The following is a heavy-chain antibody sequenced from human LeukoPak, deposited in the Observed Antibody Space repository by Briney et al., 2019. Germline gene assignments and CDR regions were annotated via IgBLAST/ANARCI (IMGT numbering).Heavy chain of an antibody. J-gene: IGHJ4*02. CDR3: ARARVPIAVAGLYYFDY. CDR1: GYTFTAYY. V-gene: IGHV1-2*02. D-gene: IGHD6-19*01. CDR2: IKPDSGSS. Sequence: GASVKVSCKASGYTFTAYYIHWLRQAPGQGSEWMGWIKPDSGSSHYAQKFQGRVTMTRDTSSNSAYMDLTRLKSDDTAVYYCARARVPIAVAGLYYFDYWGQGALVTVSS.